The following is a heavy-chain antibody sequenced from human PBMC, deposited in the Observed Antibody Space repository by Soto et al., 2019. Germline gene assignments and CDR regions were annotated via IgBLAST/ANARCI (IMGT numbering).Heavy chain of an antibody. CDR2: IYYSGST. D-gene: IGHD4-4*01. CDR3: ARTLLTTVTTPFDY. Sequence: SETLSLTCTVSGGSVSSGSYYRSCIRQPPGKGLEWIGYIYYSGSTNYNPSLKSRVTISVDTSKNQFSLKLSSVTAADTAVYYCARTLLTTVTTPFDYRGQGTLVTVSS. CDR1: GGSVSSGSYY. V-gene: IGHV4-61*01. J-gene: IGHJ4*02.